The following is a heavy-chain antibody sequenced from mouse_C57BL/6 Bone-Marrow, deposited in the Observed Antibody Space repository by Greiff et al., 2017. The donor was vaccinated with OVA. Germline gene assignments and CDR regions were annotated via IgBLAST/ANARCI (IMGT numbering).Heavy chain of an antibody. CDR1: GFTFSSYA. J-gene: IGHJ2*01. V-gene: IGHV5-4*01. CDR2: ISDGGSYT. D-gene: IGHD2-3*01. Sequence: EVKLQESGGGLVKPGGSLKLSCAASGFTFSSYAMSWVRQTPEKRLEWVATISDGGSYTYYPDNVKGRFTISRDNAKNNLYLQMSHLKSEDTAMYYCARESDGYYFDYWGQGTTLTVSS. CDR3: ARESDGYYFDY.